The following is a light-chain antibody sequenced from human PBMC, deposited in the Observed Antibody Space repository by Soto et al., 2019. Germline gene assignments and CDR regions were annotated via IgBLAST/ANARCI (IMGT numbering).Light chain of an antibody. CDR3: SSYAGSNNDV. CDR2: DVS. V-gene: IGLV2-8*01. J-gene: IGLJ1*01. Sequence: QSALTQPPSASGSPGHSVTISCTGTSSDVGGYNYVSWYQHHPGKAPQLMIYDVSKRPSGVPDRFSGSKSGNTASLTVSGLQAEDEADYYCSSYAGSNNDVFGTGTKVTVL. CDR1: SSDVGGYNY.